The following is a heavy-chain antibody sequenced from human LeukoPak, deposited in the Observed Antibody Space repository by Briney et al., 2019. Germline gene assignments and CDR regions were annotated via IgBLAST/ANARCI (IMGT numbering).Heavy chain of an antibody. CDR1: GFTFSSYS. J-gene: IGHJ6*03. CDR2: ISSSSSTI. V-gene: IGHV3-48*01. Sequence: PGGSLRLSCAASGFTFSSYSMNWVRQAPGKGLEWVSYISSSSSTIYYADSVKGRFTISRDNAKNSLYLQMNSLRAEDTAVYYCARVGSPSITMVRGVGSGYYYYMDVWGKGTTVTVSS. CDR3: ARVGSPSITMVRGVGSGYYYYMDV. D-gene: IGHD3-10*01.